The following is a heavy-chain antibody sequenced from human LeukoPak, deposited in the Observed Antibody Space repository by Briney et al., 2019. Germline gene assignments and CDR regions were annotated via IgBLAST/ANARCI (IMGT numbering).Heavy chain of an antibody. CDR2: IYTSGST. V-gene: IGHV4-4*07. J-gene: IGHJ5*02. D-gene: IGHD2-15*01. Sequence: SETLSLTCTVSGGSISSYYWSWIRQPAGKGLERIGRIYTSGSTNYNPSLKSRVTMSVDTSKNQFSLKLSSVTAADTAVYYCARDGDGGSSEDWFDPWGQGTLVTVSS. CDR3: ARDGDGGSSEDWFDP. CDR1: GGSISSYY.